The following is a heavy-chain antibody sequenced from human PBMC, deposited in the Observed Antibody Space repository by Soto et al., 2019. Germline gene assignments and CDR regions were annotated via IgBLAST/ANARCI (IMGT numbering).Heavy chain of an antibody. J-gene: IGHJ4*02. Sequence: GSLRLSCAASGXTFSNYSIHWVRQAPGKGLEWVAVISYDGSNKFYADYVKGRFTISRDNSKNTLYLIMNSLRAEDTAVYYCAYDSSGYFAYWGQGTLFTVS. CDR3: AYDSSGYFAY. CDR1: GXTFSNYS. CDR2: ISYDGSNK. D-gene: IGHD3-22*01. V-gene: IGHV3-30-3*01.